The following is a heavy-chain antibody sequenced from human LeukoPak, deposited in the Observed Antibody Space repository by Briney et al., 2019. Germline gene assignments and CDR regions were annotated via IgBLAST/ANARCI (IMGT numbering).Heavy chain of an antibody. CDR2: IIPILGIA. D-gene: IGHD6-6*01. J-gene: IGHJ3*02. CDR1: GGTFSSYA. Sequence: GASVKVSCKASGGTFSSYAISWVRQAPGQGLEWMGRIIPILGIANYAQKFQGRVTITADKSTSTAYMELSSLRSEDTAVYYCARHQDGTDAFDIWGQGTMVTVSS. V-gene: IGHV1-69*04. CDR3: ARHQDGTDAFDI.